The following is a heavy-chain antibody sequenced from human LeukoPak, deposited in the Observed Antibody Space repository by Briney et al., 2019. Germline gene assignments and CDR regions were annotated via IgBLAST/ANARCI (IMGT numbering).Heavy chain of an antibody. CDR3: ARGGHYLPFGP. CDR2: ISYDGSNK. Sequence: GGSLRLSCAASGFTFSSYAMHWVRQAPGKGLEWVAVISYDGSNKYYADSVKGRFTISRDNSKNTLYLQMNSLRAEDTAVYYCARGGHYLPFGPWGQGTLVTVSS. CDR1: GFTFSSYA. V-gene: IGHV3-30*14. J-gene: IGHJ5*02. D-gene: IGHD3-22*01.